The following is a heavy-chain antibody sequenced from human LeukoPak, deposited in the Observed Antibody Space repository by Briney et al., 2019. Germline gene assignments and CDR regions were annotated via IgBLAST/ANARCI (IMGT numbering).Heavy chain of an antibody. CDR1: GGSISSYY. J-gene: IGHJ4*02. Sequence: SETLSLTCTVSGGSISSYYWSWIRQPPGKGLEWIGYIYYSGSTNYNPSLKSRFTISIDTSKNQSSLRLTSVTAADTAVYFCARTGYSTNWQNTRRYYFDYWGQGTLVTVYS. V-gene: IGHV4-59*01. CDR3: ARTGYSTNWQNTRRYYFDY. D-gene: IGHD6-13*01. CDR2: IYYSGST.